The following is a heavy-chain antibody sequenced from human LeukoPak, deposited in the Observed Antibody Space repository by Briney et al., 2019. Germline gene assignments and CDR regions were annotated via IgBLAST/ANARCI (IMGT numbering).Heavy chain of an antibody. V-gene: IGHV3-21*01. J-gene: IGHJ4*02. CDR1: GFTFSSYS. CDR2: ISSSSSYI. CDR3: ARDTYDSSGYYSIDY. Sequence: PGGSLRLSCAASGFTFSSYSTNWVRQAPGKGLEWVSSISSSSSYIYYADSVKGRFTISRDNAKNSLYLQMNSLRAEDTAVYYCARDTYDSSGYYSIDYWGQGTLVTVSS. D-gene: IGHD3-22*01.